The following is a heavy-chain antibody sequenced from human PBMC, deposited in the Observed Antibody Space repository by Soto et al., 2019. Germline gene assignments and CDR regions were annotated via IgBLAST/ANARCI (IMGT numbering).Heavy chain of an antibody. CDR2: IYHSGST. CDR3: AGGYYYDSSGYYYVGGWFDP. D-gene: IGHD3-22*01. CDR1: GYSISSGYY. J-gene: IGHJ5*02. Sequence: SETLSLTCAVSGYSISSGYYWGWIRQPPGKGLEWIGSIYHSGSTYYNPSLKSRVTISVDTSKNQFSLKLSSVTAADTAVYYCAGGYYYDSSGYYYVGGWFDPWGQGTLVTVSS. V-gene: IGHV4-38-2*01.